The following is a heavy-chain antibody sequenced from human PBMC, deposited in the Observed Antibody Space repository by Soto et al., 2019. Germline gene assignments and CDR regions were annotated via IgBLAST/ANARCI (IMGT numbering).Heavy chain of an antibody. V-gene: IGHV1-2*02. CDR3: ARELTANDAFDI. CDR1: GDTFTSYY. Sequence: ASVKVSYKAPGDTFTSYYLNWVRQAPGQGLEWMGVINPHGGSTKYAQKFQGRVTMTRDTSISTAYMELSRLRSDDTAVYYCARELTANDAFDIWGQGTMVTVSS. CDR2: INPHGGST. J-gene: IGHJ3*02. D-gene: IGHD3-9*01.